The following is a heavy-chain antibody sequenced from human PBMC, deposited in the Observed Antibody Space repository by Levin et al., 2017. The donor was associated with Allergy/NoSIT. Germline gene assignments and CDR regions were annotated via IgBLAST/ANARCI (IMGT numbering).Heavy chain of an antibody. CDR1: GGSFNVYY. D-gene: IGHD3-16*01. Sequence: SETLSLTCAVYGGSFNVYYWSWIRQSPGKGLEWIGEINHSGTTNYNPSLKSRVTISVDTSKDQFSLNLRSVTAADTAVYYCATEGGNWFDPWGPGTLVTVSS. J-gene: IGHJ5*02. CDR2: INHSGTT. V-gene: IGHV4-34*01. CDR3: ATEGGNWFDP.